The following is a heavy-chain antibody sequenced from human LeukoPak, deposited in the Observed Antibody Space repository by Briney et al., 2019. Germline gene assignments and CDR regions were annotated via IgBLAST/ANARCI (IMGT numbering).Heavy chain of an antibody. V-gene: IGHV3-23*01. CDR2: ISGSGGST. J-gene: IGHJ6*02. CDR1: GFTLRSYA. CDR3: VKRLGMDV. Sequence: GGSLRLSCTASGFTLRSYAMSWVRQAPGKGLEWVSGISGSGGSTYVDSVKGRFTISRDNFKNTLHLQMTSLRVGDTAVYDCVKRLGMDVWGQGTTVTVSS.